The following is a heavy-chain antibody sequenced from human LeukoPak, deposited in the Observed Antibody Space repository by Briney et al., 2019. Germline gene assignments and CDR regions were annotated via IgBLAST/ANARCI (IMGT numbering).Heavy chain of an antibody. Sequence: GGSLRLPCAASGFTFSSYAMSWVRQAPGKGLEWVSAISGSGGSTYYADSVKGRFTISRDNSKNTLYLQMNSLRAEDTAVYYCAKDPIAVAGTGRGGYWGQGTLVTVSS. CDR1: GFTFSSYA. V-gene: IGHV3-23*01. CDR3: AKDPIAVAGTGRGGY. CDR2: ISGSGGST. D-gene: IGHD6-19*01. J-gene: IGHJ4*02.